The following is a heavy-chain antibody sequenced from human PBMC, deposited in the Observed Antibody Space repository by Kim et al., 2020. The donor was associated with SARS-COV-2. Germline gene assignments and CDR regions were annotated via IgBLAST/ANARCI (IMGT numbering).Heavy chain of an antibody. V-gene: IGHV1-69*13. Sequence: SVKVSCKASGGTFSSYAISWVRQAPGQGLEWMGGIIPIFGTANYAQKFQGRVTITADESTSTAYMELSSLRSEDTAVYYCARVDDSSVAGLKDDYWGQGTLVTVSS. J-gene: IGHJ4*02. CDR1: GGTFSSYA. CDR2: IIPIFGTA. D-gene: IGHD6-19*01. CDR3: ARVDDSSVAGLKDDY.